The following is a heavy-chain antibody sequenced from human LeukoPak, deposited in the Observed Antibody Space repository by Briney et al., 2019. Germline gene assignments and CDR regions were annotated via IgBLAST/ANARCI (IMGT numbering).Heavy chain of an antibody. J-gene: IGHJ4*02. CDR1: GGTFSSYA. Sequence: GASVKVSCKASGGTFSSYAISWVRQAPGQGLEWMGIINPSGGSTSYAQKFQGRVTMTRDTSTSTVYMELSSLRSEDTAVYYCARDMERIAAASFDYWGQGTLVTVSS. D-gene: IGHD6-13*01. CDR3: ARDMERIAAASFDY. V-gene: IGHV1-46*01. CDR2: INPSGGST.